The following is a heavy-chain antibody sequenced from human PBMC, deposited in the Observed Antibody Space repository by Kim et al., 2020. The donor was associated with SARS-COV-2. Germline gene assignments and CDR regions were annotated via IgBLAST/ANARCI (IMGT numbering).Heavy chain of an antibody. V-gene: IGHV1-18*01. CDR2: ISANNGNT. CDR1: GYTFTNYG. D-gene: IGHD2-15*01. J-gene: IGHJ4*02. Sequence: ASVKVSCKASGYTFTNYGISWVRQAPGQGLEWMGWISANNGNTNYAQKFQGRVTMTTDTSTSTAYMELRSLRSDYTAVYYCARDPSAIVFDCWGQGTLVTVSS. CDR3: ARDPSAIVFDC.